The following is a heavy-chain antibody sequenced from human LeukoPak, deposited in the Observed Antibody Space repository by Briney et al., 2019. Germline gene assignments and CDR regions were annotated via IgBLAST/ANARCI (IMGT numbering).Heavy chain of an antibody. V-gene: IGHV3-23*01. J-gene: IGHJ4*02. D-gene: IGHD3-22*01. CDR1: GFTFSSYA. CDR2: ISGSGGST. CDR3: AKGDTMIVEEGHFDY. Sequence: GGSLRLSCAASGFTFSSYAMSWVRQAPGKGLEWVSAISGSGGSTYYADSVKGRFTISRDNSKNTLYLQMNSLRAEDTAVYYCAKGDTMIVEEGHFDYWGQGTLVTVSS.